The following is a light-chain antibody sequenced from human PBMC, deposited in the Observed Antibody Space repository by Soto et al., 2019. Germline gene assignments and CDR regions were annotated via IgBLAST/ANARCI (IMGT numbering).Light chain of an antibody. CDR3: QQYGSSPLT. Sequence: EIELAQSPRTLALSSRETATLSCRASQSVSSNYLAWYQQKPRQAPKVLIYSASIRATGIPDRFTGSGSGTDFTLTISRLEPEDFAVYYCQQYGSSPLTFGGGTKVE. CDR2: SAS. CDR1: QSVSSNY. V-gene: IGKV3-20*01. J-gene: IGKJ4*01.